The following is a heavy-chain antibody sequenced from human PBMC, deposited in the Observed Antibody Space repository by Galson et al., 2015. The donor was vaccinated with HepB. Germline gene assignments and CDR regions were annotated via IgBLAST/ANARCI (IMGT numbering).Heavy chain of an antibody. J-gene: IGHJ3*02. Sequence: QSGAEVKKPGESLKISCTGSGYSFTSYWIGWVRQMPGKGLEWMGIIYPGDSDTRYSPSFQGQVTISADKSISTAYLQWSSLKASDTAMYYCARLLFVGGARGAFDIWGQGTMVTVSS. CDR2: IYPGDSDT. D-gene: IGHD2-15*01. CDR1: GYSFTSYW. CDR3: ARLLFVGGARGAFDI. V-gene: IGHV5-51*03.